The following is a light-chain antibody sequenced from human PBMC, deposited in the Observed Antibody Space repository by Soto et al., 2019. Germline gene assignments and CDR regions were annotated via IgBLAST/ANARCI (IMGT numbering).Light chain of an antibody. Sequence: EIVLTQSPGTLSLSPGXRATLSCRASQSVSSSYLAWYQQKPVQAPRLLIYGASSRATGITDRFSGIGSGTDFTLTISRLEPEDFAVYYCQYYGPEPRYTFCQGTKVDIK. V-gene: IGKV3-20*01. CDR1: QSVSSSY. CDR3: QYYGPEPRYT. J-gene: IGKJ2*01. CDR2: GAS.